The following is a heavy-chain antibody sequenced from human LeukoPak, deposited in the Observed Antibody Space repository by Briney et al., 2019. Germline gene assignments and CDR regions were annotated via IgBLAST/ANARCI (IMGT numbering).Heavy chain of an antibody. CDR1: GGSISSSSYY. CDR2: IYYSGST. J-gene: IGHJ4*02. V-gene: IGHV4-39*01. Sequence: SETLSLTCTVSGGSISSSSYYWGWIRQPPGKGLEWIGSIYYSGSTYYNPSLKSRVTISVDTSKNQFSLKLSSVTAADTALYYCARNPFNSYDSSPFDYWGQGTLVTVSS. CDR3: ARNPFNSYDSSPFDY. D-gene: IGHD3-22*01.